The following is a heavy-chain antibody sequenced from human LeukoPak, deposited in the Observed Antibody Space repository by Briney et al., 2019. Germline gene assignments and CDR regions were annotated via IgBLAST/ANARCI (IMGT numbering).Heavy chain of an antibody. V-gene: IGHV5-10-1*01. J-gene: IGHJ6*02. Sequence: PGESLRISCKGSGYSFTSYWISWVRQMPGKGLEWMGRIDPSDSYTNYSPSFQGHVTISADKYISTAYLQWSSLKASDTAMYYCAIKYYYYYGMDVWGQGTTVTVSS. CDR3: AIKYYYYYGMDV. CDR2: IDPSDSYT. CDR1: GYSFTSYW.